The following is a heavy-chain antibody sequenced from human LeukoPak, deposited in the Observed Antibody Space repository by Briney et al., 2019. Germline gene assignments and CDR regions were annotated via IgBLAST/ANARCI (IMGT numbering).Heavy chain of an antibody. CDR1: GFTARSNY. CDR2: IYSGGSR. Sequence: GGSLRLSCAASGFTARSNYMTWVRQAPGKGLEWVSFIYSGGSRYYADSVKGRFTISRDNSKNTLYLQMNSLRAEDTAVYYCASVDIVATIEGYWGQGILVTVSS. CDR3: ASVDIVATIEGY. J-gene: IGHJ4*02. D-gene: IGHD5-12*01. V-gene: IGHV3-66*01.